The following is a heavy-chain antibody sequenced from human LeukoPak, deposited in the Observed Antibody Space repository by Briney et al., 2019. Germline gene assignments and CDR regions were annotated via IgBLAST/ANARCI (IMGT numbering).Heavy chain of an antibody. CDR1: GFTFSSYA. D-gene: IGHD4-23*01. Sequence: PGGSLRLSCAASGFTFSSYAMSWVRQAPGKGLEWVSAISGSGGSTYYADSVKGRFTISRDNSKNTLYLQMNSLRAEDTAVYYCAKKSAYYGGNYYYYGMDVWGQGTTVTVSS. CDR2: ISGSGGST. V-gene: IGHV3-23*01. J-gene: IGHJ6*02. CDR3: AKKSAYYGGNYYYYGMDV.